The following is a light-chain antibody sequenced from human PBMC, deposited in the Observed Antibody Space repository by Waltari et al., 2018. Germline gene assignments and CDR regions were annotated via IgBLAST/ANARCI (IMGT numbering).Light chain of an antibody. Sequence: SYELTQPPSLSVSPGQTASITCSGDKLEDKYACWYQQKPGQSPVLVIYQDNKRPSGIPERFSGFISGNTATRTISETQAMDEADYYCQAWDSSTVVFGGGTKLTVL. V-gene: IGLV3-1*01. CDR3: QAWDSSTVV. CDR1: KLEDKY. CDR2: QDN. J-gene: IGLJ2*01.